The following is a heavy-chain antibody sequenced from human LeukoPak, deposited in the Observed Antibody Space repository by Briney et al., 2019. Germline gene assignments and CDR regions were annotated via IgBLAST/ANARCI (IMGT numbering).Heavy chain of an antibody. CDR1: GGTFSSYA. V-gene: IGHV1-69*05. CDR3: ARQAFRTGMISADY. CDR2: IIPIFGTA. Sequence: ASVKVSCEASGGTFSSYAISWVRQAPGQGLEWMGGIIPIFGTANYAQKFQGRVTITTDESTSTAYMELSSLRSEDTAVYYCARQAFRTGMISADYWGQGTLVTVSS. D-gene: IGHD1-1*01. J-gene: IGHJ4*02.